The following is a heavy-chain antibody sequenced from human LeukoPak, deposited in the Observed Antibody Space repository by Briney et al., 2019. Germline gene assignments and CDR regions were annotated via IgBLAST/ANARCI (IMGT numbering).Heavy chain of an antibody. CDR2: INSDGRST. CDR1: GFSFSSFW. D-gene: IGHD6-6*01. CDR3: AREIIGARQTDAFDI. J-gene: IGHJ3*02. Sequence: GGSLRLSCAASGFSFSSFWMHWVRHAPGKGLVWVSRINSDGRSTSYADSVKGRFTISRDNAKNTLYLQMNSLRAEDSAVYYCAREIIGARQTDAFDIWGQGTMVTVSS. V-gene: IGHV3-74*01.